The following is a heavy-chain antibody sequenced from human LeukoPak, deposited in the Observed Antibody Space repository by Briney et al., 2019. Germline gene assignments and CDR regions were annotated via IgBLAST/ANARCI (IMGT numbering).Heavy chain of an antibody. J-gene: IGHJ3*02. CDR2: IYTSGST. D-gene: IGHD2-15*01. CDR1: GGSISSYY. Sequence: SETLSLTCTVSGGSISSYYWSWIRQPAGKGLEWIGRIYTSGSTNYNPSLKSRVTMSVDTSKNLFSLKLSSVPDSDTAVYYCASNEVVVAATSDAFDIWGQGTLVTVSS. V-gene: IGHV4-4*07. CDR3: ASNEVVVAATSDAFDI.